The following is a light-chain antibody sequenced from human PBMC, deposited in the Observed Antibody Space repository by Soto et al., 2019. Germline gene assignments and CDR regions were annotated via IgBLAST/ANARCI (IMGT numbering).Light chain of an antibody. J-gene: IGLJ2*01. CDR2: YDD. Sequence: QSVLTQPPSVSAAPRQRVTISCSGSSSNIGNNAVNWYEQLPGKAPKLLIYYDDLLPSGVSDRFSGSKSGTSASLAISGLQSEDEADYYCAAWDDSLNGLVVFGAGTKLTVL. CDR3: AAWDDSLNGLVV. V-gene: IGLV1-36*01. CDR1: SSNIGNNA.